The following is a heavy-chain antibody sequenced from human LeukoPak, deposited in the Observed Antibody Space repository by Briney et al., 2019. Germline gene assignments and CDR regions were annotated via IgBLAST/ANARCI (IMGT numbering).Heavy chain of an antibody. Sequence: GGSLRLSCAASGFTFSSYSTNWVRQAPGKGLEWVSYISSSSSTIYYADSVKGRFTISRDNAKNSLYLQMNSLRAEDTAVYYCARDRRRVSDAFDIWGQGTMVTVSS. CDR1: GFTFSSYS. V-gene: IGHV3-48*01. J-gene: IGHJ3*02. CDR3: ARDRRRVSDAFDI. D-gene: IGHD2-8*01. CDR2: ISSSSSTI.